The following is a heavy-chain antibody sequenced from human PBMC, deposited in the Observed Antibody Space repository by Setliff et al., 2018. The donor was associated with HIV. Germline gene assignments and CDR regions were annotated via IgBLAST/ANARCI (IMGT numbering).Heavy chain of an antibody. CDR1: GNTLSNYA. D-gene: IGHD2-15*01. CDR2: VIPTLEET. J-gene: IGHJ6*02. Sequence: SVKVSCKASGNTLSNYAINWVRQAPGQGLGWMGGVIPTLEETDYAEKFQGRLTFTANESTRTAYMELRSLRFEDTAVYYCARGDSVVDYGMDVWGQGTTVTVSS. V-gene: IGHV1-69*10. CDR3: ARGDSVVDYGMDV.